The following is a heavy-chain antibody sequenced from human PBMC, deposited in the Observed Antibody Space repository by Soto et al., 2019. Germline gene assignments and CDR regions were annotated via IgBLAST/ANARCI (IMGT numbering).Heavy chain of an antibody. CDR1: KFTFSSYA. V-gene: IGHV3-23*01. Sequence: GGSLRLSCATSKFTFSSYAMNWVRQAPGKGLEWVSGISGSGDSTYYADSVKGRFTISRDNSKNTLYLQMNSLRAEDTAVYYCAKDQTVTTRGLFDYWGQGTLVTVSS. J-gene: IGHJ4*02. CDR3: AKDQTVTTRGLFDY. CDR2: ISGSGDST. D-gene: IGHD4-4*01.